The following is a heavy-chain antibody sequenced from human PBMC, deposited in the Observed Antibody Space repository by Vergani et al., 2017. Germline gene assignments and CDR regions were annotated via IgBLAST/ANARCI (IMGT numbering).Heavy chain of an antibody. CDR1: GGSISSGSYY. CDR3: ARGSRAEGGSGPDK. J-gene: IGHJ4*02. CDR2: IYTSGST. D-gene: IGHD6-13*01. V-gene: IGHV4-61*02. Sequence: QVQLQESGPGLVKPSQTLSLTCTVSGGSISSGSYYWSWIRQPAGKGLEWIGRIYTSGSTNYNPSLKNRVTMSVDTSKNQFSLKLNSVTAADTAVYYCARGSRAEGGSGPDKWGQGTLVTVSS.